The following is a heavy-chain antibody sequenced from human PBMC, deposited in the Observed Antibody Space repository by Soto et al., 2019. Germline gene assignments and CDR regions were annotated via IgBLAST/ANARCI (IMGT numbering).Heavy chain of an antibody. Sequence: QVQLQESGPGLVKPSQTLSLTCTVSGGSISSGGYYWSWIRQHPGKGLEWIGYIHYSGSTYYNPSLKRRVTISVDTSKNQFALKLSSVTAADTAVYDCAGYSSSFSRFDYWGQGTLVTVSS. CDR1: GGSISSGGYY. V-gene: IGHV4-31*03. D-gene: IGHD6-13*01. CDR3: AGYSSSFSRFDY. CDR2: IHYSGST. J-gene: IGHJ4*02.